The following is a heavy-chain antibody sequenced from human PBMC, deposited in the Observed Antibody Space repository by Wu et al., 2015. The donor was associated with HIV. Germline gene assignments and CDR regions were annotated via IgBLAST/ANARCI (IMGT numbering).Heavy chain of an antibody. D-gene: IGHD2-15*01. CDR3: ARDQVVVVVAATGAFDI. V-gene: IGHV1-46*01. CDR2: INPSGGST. CDR1: GYTFTSYY. Sequence: QVQLVQSGAEVKKPGASVKVSCKASGYTFTSYYMHWVRQAPGQGLEWMGIINPSGGSTSYAQKFQGRVTMTRDTSTSTVYMELSSLRSEDTAVYYCARDQVVVVVAATGAFDIWGQGTMVTVSS. J-gene: IGHJ3*02.